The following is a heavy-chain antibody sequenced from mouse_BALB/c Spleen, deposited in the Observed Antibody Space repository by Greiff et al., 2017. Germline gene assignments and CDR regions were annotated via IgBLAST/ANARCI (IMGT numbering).Heavy chain of an antibody. J-gene: IGHJ3*01. CDR3: VRDNGNYLFAY. CDR2: IWTGGGT. V-gene: IGHV2-9-2*01. D-gene: IGHD2-1*01. Sequence: VQRVESGPGLVAPSQSLSITCTVSGFSLTSYDISWIRQPPGKGLEWLGVIWTGGGTNYNSAFMSRLSISKDNSKSQVFLKMNSLQTDDTAIYYCVRDNGNYLFAYWGQGTLVTVSA. CDR1: GFSLTSYD.